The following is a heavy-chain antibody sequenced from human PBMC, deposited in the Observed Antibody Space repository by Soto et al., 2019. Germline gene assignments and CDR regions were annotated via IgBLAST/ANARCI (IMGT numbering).Heavy chain of an antibody. J-gene: IGHJ4*02. D-gene: IGHD2-15*01. CDR1: GFTFSSYA. CDR3: ASGVVVAATGGDPSDY. V-gene: IGHV3-30-3*01. Sequence: PGGSLRLSCAASGFTFSSYAMHWVRQAPGKGLEWVAVISYDGSNKYYADSVKGRFTISRDNSKNTLYLQMNSLRAEDTAVYYCASGVVVAATGGDPSDYWGQGTLVTVSS. CDR2: ISYDGSNK.